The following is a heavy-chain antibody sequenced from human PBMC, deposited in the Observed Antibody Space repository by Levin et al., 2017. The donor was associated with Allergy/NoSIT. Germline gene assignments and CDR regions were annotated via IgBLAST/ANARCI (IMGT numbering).Heavy chain of an antibody. V-gene: IGHV3-23*01. CDR2: INNRGDNT. CDR1: GFTFSSYA. J-gene: IGHJ4*02. Sequence: PGGSLRLSCAASGFTFSSYAMSWVRQAPGKGLEWVSSINNRGDNTYSADSVEGRFTISRDNSKSTLYLQMNSLRAEDTAVYFCAKLGGGSCFNPVYSWGQGTLVTVPS. CDR3: AKLGGGSCFNPVYS. D-gene: IGHD2-15*01.